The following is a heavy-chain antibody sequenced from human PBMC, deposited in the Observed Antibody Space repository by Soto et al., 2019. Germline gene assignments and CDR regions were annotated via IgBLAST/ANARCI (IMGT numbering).Heavy chain of an antibody. J-gene: IGHJ6*03. CDR1: GFTFSSYA. Sequence: GGSLRLSCAASGFTFSSYAMSWVRQAPGKGLEWVSAISGSGGSTYYADSVKGRFTISRDNSKNTLYLQMNSLRAEDTAVYYCVKALTVPRYYYMDVWGKGTTVTVSS. CDR2: ISGSGGST. CDR3: VKALTVPRYYYMDV. D-gene: IGHD7-27*01. V-gene: IGHV3-23*01.